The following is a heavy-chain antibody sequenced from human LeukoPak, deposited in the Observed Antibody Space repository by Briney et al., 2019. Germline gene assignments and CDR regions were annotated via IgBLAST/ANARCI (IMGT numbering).Heavy chain of an antibody. CDR2: ISGSGGST. V-gene: IGHV3-43*02. Sequence: GGSLRLSCAAAGFTFSNYAMTWVRQAPGKGLEWVSSISGSGGSTYYADSVKGRFTISRDNSKNSLYLQMNSLRTEDTALYYCAKGYYFDSSGYLNIEYWGQGTLVTVSS. CDR3: AKGYYFDSSGYLNIEY. CDR1: GFTFSNYA. D-gene: IGHD3-22*01. J-gene: IGHJ4*02.